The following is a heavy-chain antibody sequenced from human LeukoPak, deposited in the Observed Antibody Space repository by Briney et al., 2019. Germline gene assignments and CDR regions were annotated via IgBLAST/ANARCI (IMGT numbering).Heavy chain of an antibody. V-gene: IGHV3-30*18. CDR3: AKTYYDSSGSLGIYFDY. D-gene: IGHD3-22*01. CDR2: ISYDGSNK. Sequence: GGSLRLSCAASGFTFSSYGMHWVRQAPGKGLEWVAVISYDGSNKYYADSVKGRFTISRDNSKNTLYLQMNSLRAEDTAVYYCAKTYYDSSGSLGIYFDYWGQGTLVTVSS. CDR1: GFTFSSYG. J-gene: IGHJ4*02.